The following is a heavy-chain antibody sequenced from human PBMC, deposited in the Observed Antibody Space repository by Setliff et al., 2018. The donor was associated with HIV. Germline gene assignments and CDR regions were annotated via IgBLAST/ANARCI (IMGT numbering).Heavy chain of an antibody. J-gene: IGHJ4*02. CDR2: VYTSGST. CDR1: GGSISSGSYY. D-gene: IGHD4-17*01. Sequence: SETLSLTCTVSGGSISSGSYYWSWIWQPAGKGLEWIGHVYTSGSTDYNPSLKSRVTISVDTSKNQFSLKLSSVTAADTAVYYCAREVGHRSDYYRGSFDYWGQGTLVTVSS. V-gene: IGHV4-61*09. CDR3: AREVGHRSDYYRGSFDY.